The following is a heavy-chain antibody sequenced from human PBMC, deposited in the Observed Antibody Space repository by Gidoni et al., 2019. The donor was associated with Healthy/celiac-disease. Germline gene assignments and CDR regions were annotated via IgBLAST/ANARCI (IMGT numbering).Heavy chain of an antibody. CDR2: ISGSGGST. V-gene: IGHV3-23*01. CDR1: GFTFSSYA. J-gene: IGHJ4*02. D-gene: IGHD3-22*01. Sequence: EVQLLESGGGLVKPGGSLRLSCAASGFTFSSYAMSWVRQAPGKGLEWVSAISGSGGSTYYADSVKGRFTISRDNSKNTLYLQMNSLRAEDTAVYYCAKDLTVDSSGDDYWGQGTLVTVSS. CDR3: AKDLTVDSSGDDY.